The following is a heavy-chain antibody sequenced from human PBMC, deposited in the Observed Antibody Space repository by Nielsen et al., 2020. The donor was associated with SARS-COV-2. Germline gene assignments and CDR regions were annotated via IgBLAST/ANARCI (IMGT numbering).Heavy chain of an antibody. CDR1: GYTFTGYY. J-gene: IGHJ4*02. CDR3: ASGGLNWDIDY. V-gene: IGHV1-2*06. D-gene: IGHD1/OR15-1a*01. CDR2: INPTSGDT. Sequence: ASVKVSCKASGYTFTGYYIHWVRQAPGQGPEWLGRINPTSGDTNYALQFPGRVTMTRDTPTTTLYMELSSLRSEDTAVYFCASGGLNWDIDYWGQGTLVTVSS.